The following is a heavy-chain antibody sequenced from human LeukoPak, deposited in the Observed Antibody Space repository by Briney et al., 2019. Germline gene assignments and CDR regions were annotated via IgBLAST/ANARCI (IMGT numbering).Heavy chain of an antibody. CDR2: IHTSAST. CDR3: ARDDNSEYSDDAFDI. J-gene: IGHJ3*02. CDR1: GASIRSYS. Sequence: SETLSLTCSVSGASIRSYSWSWLRQPAGKGLEWIGRIHTSASTEYNPSLKSRVTMSVDTSKNQFSLKLNSLTAADTAVYFCARDDNSEYSDDAFDIWGQGTLVTVSS. V-gene: IGHV4-4*07. D-gene: IGHD1-26*01.